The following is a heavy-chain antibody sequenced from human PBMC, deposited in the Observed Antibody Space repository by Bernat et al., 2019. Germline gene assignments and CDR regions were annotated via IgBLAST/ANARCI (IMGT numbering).Heavy chain of an antibody. D-gene: IGHD6-19*01. Sequence: QVPLQESGPGLVKPSGTLSLTCAVSGGPISSSNWWSWVRQPPGKGLEWIGEIYHSGSTNYNPSLKSRVTISVDKSKNQFSLKLSSVTAADTAVYYCSSRKQWPEMRNFQHWGQRTLVTVSS. CDR2: IYHSGST. CDR3: SSRKQWPEMRNFQH. V-gene: IGHV4-4*02. J-gene: IGHJ1*01. CDR1: GGPISSSNW.